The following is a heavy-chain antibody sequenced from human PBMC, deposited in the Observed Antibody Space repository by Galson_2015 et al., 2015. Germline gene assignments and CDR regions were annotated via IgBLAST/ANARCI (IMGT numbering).Heavy chain of an antibody. D-gene: IGHD6-19*01. CDR2: ISYDGSKK. Sequence: SLRLACAASGFTFGNYGMHWVRQAPGTGLEWVAVISYDGSKKNYAGSVMGRFTISRDNSKNTWYLQMNSLRADDTAVYYCAKVRSIKAVSGPDFDYCGLGTLVTVTA. CDR3: AKVRSIKAVSGPDFDY. CDR1: GFTFGNYG. J-gene: IGHJ4*02. V-gene: IGHV3-30*18.